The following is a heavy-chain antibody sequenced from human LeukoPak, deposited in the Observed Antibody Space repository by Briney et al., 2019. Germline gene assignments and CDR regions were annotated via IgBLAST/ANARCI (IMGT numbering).Heavy chain of an antibody. J-gene: IGHJ4*02. CDR3: ARNPVNPYYLDH. Sequence: PGRSLRLSCAASGFTFRTYGMHWVRQAPGKGPDWVAVIRYDGSNELYADSVKGRFTISRDNSNNSLYLQMNSLRAEDTAVYSCARNPVNPYYLDHWRQGTLVTVCS. CDR1: GFTFRTYG. D-gene: IGHD1-14*01. V-gene: IGHV3-33*01. CDR2: IRYDGSNE.